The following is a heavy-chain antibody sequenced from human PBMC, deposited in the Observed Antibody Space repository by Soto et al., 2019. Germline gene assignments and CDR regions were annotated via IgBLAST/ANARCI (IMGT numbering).Heavy chain of an antibody. CDR1: GFTFDNYT. V-gene: IGHV3-23*01. CDR2: INSGGADT. J-gene: IGHJ5*02. D-gene: IGHD2-2*01. CDR3: LKGGRALNAVNRPDH. Sequence: EVQLLESGGDLVQPGGSLRLSCAASGFTFDNYTMSWVRQAPGKGLVWVSSINSGGADTDDADSVKGRFIISKDNSRKTLYLQMNSLKAEDTALYYYLKGGRALNAVNRPDHWGQGTLVTVSS.